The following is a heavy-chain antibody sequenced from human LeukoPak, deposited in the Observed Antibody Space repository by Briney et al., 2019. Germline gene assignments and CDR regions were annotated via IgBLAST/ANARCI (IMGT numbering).Heavy chain of an antibody. D-gene: IGHD3-22*01. CDR2: ITHSGST. J-gene: IGHJ5*02. Sequence: SETLSLTCAVYGGSFSGYYWSWIRQPPGKGLEWIGEITHSGSTNYNPSLKSRVTISVDTSKNRFSLKLSSVTAADTAVYYCACMIVDNWFDPWGQGTLVTVSS. CDR1: GGSFSGYY. CDR3: ACMIVDNWFDP. V-gene: IGHV4-34*01.